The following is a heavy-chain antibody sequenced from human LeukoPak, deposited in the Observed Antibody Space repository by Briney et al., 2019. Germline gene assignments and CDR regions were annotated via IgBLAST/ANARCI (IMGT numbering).Heavy chain of an antibody. CDR3: AREPVAAGMDV. D-gene: IGHD6-19*01. V-gene: IGHV3-21*01. CDR1: GFTFSSYA. J-gene: IGHJ6*02. Sequence: GGSLRLSCAASGFTFSSYAMSWVRQAPGKGLEWVSSISSSSSYIYYADSVKGRFTISRDNAKNSLYLQMNSLRAEDTAVYYCAREPVAAGMDVWGQGTTVTVSS. CDR2: ISSSSSYI.